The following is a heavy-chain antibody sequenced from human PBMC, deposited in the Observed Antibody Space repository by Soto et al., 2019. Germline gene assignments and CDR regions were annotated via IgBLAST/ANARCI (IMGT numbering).Heavy chain of an antibody. D-gene: IGHD5-18*01. CDR3: ARGRGYGFGIDY. V-gene: IGHV4-30-4*01. J-gene: IGHJ4*02. CDR2: MLYTGTT. CDR1: GGSVSSGDHY. Sequence: PSETLSLTCTVSGGSVSSGDHYWSWIRQPPGEGLESIAYMLYTGTTYYNPYLKNRVTISVDASKNLFSLRLSAVTAAETAVYYFARGRGYGFGIDYWGQGIVVTVSS.